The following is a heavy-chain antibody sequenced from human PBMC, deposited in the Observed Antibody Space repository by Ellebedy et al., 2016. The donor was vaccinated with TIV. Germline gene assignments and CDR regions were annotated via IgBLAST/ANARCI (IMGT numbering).Heavy chain of an antibody. J-gene: IGHJ6*02. D-gene: IGHD6-19*01. Sequence: MPSETLSLTCTVSGGSITSTSYYWGWIRQPPGRGLVWLGSIYYTESTYYNTSLKRRVTISVDTSKNQFSLKLSSVTAADTAVFYCARLIQRSGWSRGSYGMDVWGQGTTVTVSS. CDR2: IYYTEST. V-gene: IGHV4-39*01. CDR3: ARLIQRSGWSRGSYGMDV. CDR1: GGSITSTSYY.